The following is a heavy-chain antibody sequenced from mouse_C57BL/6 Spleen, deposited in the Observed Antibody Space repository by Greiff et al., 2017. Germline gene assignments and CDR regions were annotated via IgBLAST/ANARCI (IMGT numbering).Heavy chain of an antibody. CDR2: FYPGSGSI. CDR3: ARHKEGLGTTVPSAWFAY. CDR1: GYTFTEYT. D-gene: IGHD1-1*01. J-gene: IGHJ3*01. Sequence: QVQLQQSGAELVKPGASVKLSCKASGYTFTEYTIHWVKQRSGQGLEWIGWFYPGSGSIKYNEKFKDKATLTADKSSSTVYMELSRLTSEDSAVYFCARHKEGLGTTVPSAWFAYWGQGALVTVSA. V-gene: IGHV1-62-2*01.